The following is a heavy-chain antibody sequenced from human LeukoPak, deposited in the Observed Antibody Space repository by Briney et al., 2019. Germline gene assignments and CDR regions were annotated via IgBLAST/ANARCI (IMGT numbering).Heavy chain of an antibody. CDR3: AQLPPGGVRADWFDP. Sequence: GGSLRLSCAASGFAFSSYAMSWVRQAPGKGLEWVSAISGSGGSTYYADSVKGRFTISRDNSKNTLYLQMNSLRAEDTAVYYCAQLPPGGVRADWFDPWGQGTLVTVSS. CDR2: ISGSGGST. J-gene: IGHJ5*02. CDR1: GFAFSSYA. V-gene: IGHV3-23*01. D-gene: IGHD2-8*01.